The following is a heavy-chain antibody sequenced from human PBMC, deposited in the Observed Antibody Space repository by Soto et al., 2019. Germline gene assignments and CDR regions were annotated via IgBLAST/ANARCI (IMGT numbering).Heavy chain of an antibody. V-gene: IGHV1-18*01. CDR3: AKDNPVTTFFSNHFDH. CDR2: ISAYNGNT. J-gene: IGHJ4*02. Sequence: ASVKVSCKASGYTFTSYGISWVRQAPGQGLEWMGWISAYNGNTNYAQKLQGRVTMTTDTSTSTAYMELRSLRSDDTAVFYCAKDNPVTTFFSNHFDHWGQGTLVTVSS. CDR1: GYTFTSYG. D-gene: IGHD4-4*01.